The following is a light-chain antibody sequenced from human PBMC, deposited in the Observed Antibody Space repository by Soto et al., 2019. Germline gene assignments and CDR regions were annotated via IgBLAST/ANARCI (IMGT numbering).Light chain of an antibody. J-gene: IGKJ4*01. CDR1: QSVSSN. CDR3: QQRRVWPLT. V-gene: IGKV3-11*01. CDR2: DAS. Sequence: EIVLTQSPVTLSLSPGERATLSCRASQSVSSNLAWYQQKPGQAPRLLIYDASNRAACIPARFSGSGSGTDCTLTISSLEPEDFAVYYCQQRRVWPLTFGGGTKVEIK.